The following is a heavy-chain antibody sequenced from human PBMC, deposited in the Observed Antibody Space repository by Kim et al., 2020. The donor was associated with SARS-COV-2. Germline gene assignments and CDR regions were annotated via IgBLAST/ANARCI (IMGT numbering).Heavy chain of an antibody. J-gene: IGHJ4*02. V-gene: IGHV3-23*01. CDR3: AKDPRGYGGSPFDF. Sequence: ADPVKARFTISRDNSKTNAYLQLNSLRADDTAIYYCAKDPRGYGGSPFDFWGQGTQVTVA. D-gene: IGHD5-12*01.